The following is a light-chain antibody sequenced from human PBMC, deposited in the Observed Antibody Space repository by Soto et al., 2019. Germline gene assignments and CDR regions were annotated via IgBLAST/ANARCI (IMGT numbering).Light chain of an antibody. V-gene: IGKV1-5*03. CDR2: KAS. CDR1: QSITSW. Sequence: DIQMTQSPSTLSASVGDRVTITCRASQSITSWLAWYQQKPGKAPNLLIYKASRLESGVPSRFSGSGSETEFTLTISGLQPGDSATYYCQQYNSYSWTFGQGTKVDIK. J-gene: IGKJ1*01. CDR3: QQYNSYSWT.